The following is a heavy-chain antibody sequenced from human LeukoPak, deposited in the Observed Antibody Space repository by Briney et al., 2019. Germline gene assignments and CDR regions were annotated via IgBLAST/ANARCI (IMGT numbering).Heavy chain of an antibody. CDR2: ISAYNGNT. CDR3: ARDRRTDSSSWYNFDY. J-gene: IGHJ4*02. V-gene: IGHV1-18*01. D-gene: IGHD6-13*01. Sequence: ASVKVSCKASGYTFTSYGISWVRQAPGQGLEWMGWISAYNGNTNYAQRLQGRVTLTTDTSTSTAYMALRSLRSDDTAVYYCARDRRTDSSSWYNFDYWGQGTLVTVSS. CDR1: GYTFTSYG.